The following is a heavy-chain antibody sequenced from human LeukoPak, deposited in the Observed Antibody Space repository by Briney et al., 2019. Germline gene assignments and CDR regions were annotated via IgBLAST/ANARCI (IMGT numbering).Heavy chain of an antibody. Sequence: GGSLRLSCAASGFTFSDFPLIWVRLTPGKGLEAFSSIIAAADRTYYIDSVKGRFTISRDNSKNTLCLQMNGLRAEDTAVYYCAKVLSTTLNYWYGMDVWGQGTRVTVPS. V-gene: IGHV3-23*01. J-gene: IGHJ6*02. CDR3: AKVLSTTLNYWYGMDV. D-gene: IGHD1-14*01. CDR1: GFTFSDFP. CDR2: IIAAADRT.